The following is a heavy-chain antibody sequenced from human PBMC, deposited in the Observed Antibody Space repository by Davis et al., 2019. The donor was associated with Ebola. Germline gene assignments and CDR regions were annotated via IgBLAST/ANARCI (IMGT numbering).Heavy chain of an antibody. D-gene: IGHD1-14*01. V-gene: IGHV5-51*01. CDR2: IYPGDSDT. J-gene: IGHJ4*02. CDR3: ARGTSLARNFDY. Sequence: PGGSLRLSCKGSGYSFTSYWIAWVRQMPGKGLEWMGIIYPGDSDTRYSPSFQGRVTISADKSISTAYLQWSSLKASDTAMFYCARGTSLARNFDYWGQGTLVTVSS. CDR1: GYSFTSYW.